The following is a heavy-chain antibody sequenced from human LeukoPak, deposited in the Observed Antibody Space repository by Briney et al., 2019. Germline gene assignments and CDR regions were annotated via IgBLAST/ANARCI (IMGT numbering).Heavy chain of an antibody. Sequence: GGSLRLSCAASGFTYSHYGMHWVRQAPGKGLEWVAVIWSDATEKHYGDAVKGRFTISRDNSRNTLYLQMNSLRVEDTAVYYCAKDAQRGFDYSNSLEYWGQGTLVTVSS. CDR1: GFTYSHYG. CDR2: IWSDATEK. CDR3: AKDAQRGFDYSNSLEY. V-gene: IGHV3-33*06. D-gene: IGHD4-11*01. J-gene: IGHJ4*02.